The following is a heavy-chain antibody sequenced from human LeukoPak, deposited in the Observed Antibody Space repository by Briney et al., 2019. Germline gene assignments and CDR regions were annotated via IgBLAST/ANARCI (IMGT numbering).Heavy chain of an antibody. CDR2: ISYDGSNK. Sequence: PGGPLRLSCAASGFTFSSYGMHWVRQAPGKGLEWVAVISYDGSNKYYADSVKGRFTISRDNSKNTLYLQMNSLRAEDTAVYYCAKEYYYDSSGYSYPLDYWGQGTLVTVSS. D-gene: IGHD3-22*01. J-gene: IGHJ4*02. CDR1: GFTFSSYG. V-gene: IGHV3-30*18. CDR3: AKEYYYDSSGYSYPLDY.